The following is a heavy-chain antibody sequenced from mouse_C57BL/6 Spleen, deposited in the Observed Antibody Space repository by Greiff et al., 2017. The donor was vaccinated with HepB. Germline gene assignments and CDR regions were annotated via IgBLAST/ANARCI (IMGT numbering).Heavy chain of an antibody. Sequence: QVQLKQPGAELVKPGASVKMSCKASGYTFTSYWITWVKQRPGQGLEWIGDIYPGSGSTNYNEKFKSKATLTVDTSSSTAYMQLSSLTSEDSAVYYCARTMVSRAMDYWAQGTSVTVSS. CDR2: IYPGSGST. J-gene: IGHJ4*01. CDR3: ARTMVSRAMDY. V-gene: IGHV1-55*01. CDR1: GYTFTSYW. D-gene: IGHD2-13*01.